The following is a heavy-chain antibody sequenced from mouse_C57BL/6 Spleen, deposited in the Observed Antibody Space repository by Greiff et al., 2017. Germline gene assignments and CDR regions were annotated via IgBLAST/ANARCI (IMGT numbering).Heavy chain of an antibody. CDR2: IYPGNGDA. D-gene: IGHD2-1*01. CDR3: ARRYGNVYAMDY. V-gene: IGHV1-12*01. J-gene: IGHJ4*01. Sequence: QVQLQQSGAELVRPGASVKMSCKASGYTFTSYNMHWVKQTPRQGLEWIGAIYPGNGDASYNQKFKGKATLTVDKSSSTAYLQLSSLTSEASAVYFCARRYGNVYAMDYWGQGTSVTVSS. CDR1: GYTFTSYN.